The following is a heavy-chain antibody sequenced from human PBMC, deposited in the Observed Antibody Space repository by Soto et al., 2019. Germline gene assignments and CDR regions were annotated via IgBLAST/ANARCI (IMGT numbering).Heavy chain of an antibody. CDR3: ARVRTSNGMDV. CDR2: MYHSGRS. CDR1: GGSINYSY. J-gene: IGHJ6*02. V-gene: IGHV4-59*01. Sequence: SETLSLTCTVSGGSINYSYWTWIRQPPGKELEWIGYMYHSGRSSYNPSLKSRVTISVDTSTNQFSLRLRSVTAADTAVYYCARVRTSNGMDVWGRGTTVTVSS. D-gene: IGHD2-2*01.